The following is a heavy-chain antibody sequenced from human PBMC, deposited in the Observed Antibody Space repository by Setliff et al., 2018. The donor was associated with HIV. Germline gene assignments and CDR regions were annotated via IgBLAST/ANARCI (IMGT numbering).Heavy chain of an antibody. CDR2: IKRKSDGLTL. J-gene: IGHJ5*02. CDR1: GFNFSNAW. CDR3: TRGGRPTDEYVWFDP. V-gene: IGHV3-15*07. D-gene: IGHD4-17*01. Sequence: GGSLRLSCAASGFNFSNAWMNWVRQAPGKGLEWVGRIKRKSDGLTLDYAAPVKGRFTISRDDLKSIVYLQMNSLRTEDTAVYYCTRGGRPTDEYVWFDPWGQGTLVTVSS.